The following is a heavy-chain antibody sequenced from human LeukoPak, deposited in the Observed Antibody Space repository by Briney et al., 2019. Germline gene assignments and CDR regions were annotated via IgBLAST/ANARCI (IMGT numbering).Heavy chain of an antibody. CDR1: GYPFTSHY. CDR2: IHPSGGNA. Sequence: ASVKISCKASGYPFTSHYAHWVRQAPGQGLEWMGIIHPSGGNARNTQNFQGRVTMTRDMSTSTVYLELSSLRSEDTAVYYCARDCSSTTCQGPVLDFWGQGTLVTVSS. CDR3: ARDCSSTTCQGPVLDF. V-gene: IGHV1-46*01. J-gene: IGHJ4*02. D-gene: IGHD2/OR15-2a*01.